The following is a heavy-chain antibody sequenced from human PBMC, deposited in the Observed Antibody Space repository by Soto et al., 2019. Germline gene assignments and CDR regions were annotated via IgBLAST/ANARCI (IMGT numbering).Heavy chain of an antibody. D-gene: IGHD2-21*01. J-gene: IGHJ5*02. V-gene: IGHV1-2*02. CDR2: IHPNSGVP. CDR1: GYRFTDYY. Sequence: QIQLVQSGAEVKKPGASVKVSCKASGYRFTDYYIHWVRQAPGQGLEWMGWIHPNSGVPNYAQNFQDRVTRTRDTSISAAYRDSSSLRSDDTALYYGAREWGDVNGGSNGFDAWGQGTLVTVSS. CDR3: AREWGDVNGGSNGFDA.